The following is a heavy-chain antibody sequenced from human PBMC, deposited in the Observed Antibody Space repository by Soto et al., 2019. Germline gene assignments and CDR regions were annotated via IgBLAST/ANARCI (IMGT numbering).Heavy chain of an antibody. Sequence: GGSLRLSCAASGFTFSSYSMSWVRQAPGKGLEWLSFISSSSSTIYYADSVKGRFTISRDNAENSLYLQMNSLRGEDTAVYYCASLTVNNPFWGQGTMVTVSS. D-gene: IGHD4-17*01. CDR1: GFTFSSYS. CDR3: ASLTVNNPF. CDR2: ISSSSSTI. V-gene: IGHV3-48*01. J-gene: IGHJ3*01.